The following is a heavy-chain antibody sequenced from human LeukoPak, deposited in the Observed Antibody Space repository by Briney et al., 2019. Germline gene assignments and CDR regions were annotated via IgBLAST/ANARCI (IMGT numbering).Heavy chain of an antibody. CDR2: INDSGGT. CDR1: GGSFRGYY. D-gene: IGHD3-9*01. CDR3: ARGLFDYDILTGYPPPDAFDI. J-gene: IGHJ3*02. Sequence: SETLSLTCAVYGGSFRGYYWSWIRQPPGKGLEWIGEINDSGGTNYNTSLKSRVTISVDTSKHQFSLKLSSVTAADTAVYYCARGLFDYDILTGYPPPDAFDIWGQGTMVTVSS. V-gene: IGHV4-34*01.